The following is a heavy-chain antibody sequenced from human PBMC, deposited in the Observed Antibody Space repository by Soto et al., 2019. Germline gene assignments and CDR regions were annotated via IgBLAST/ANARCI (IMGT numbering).Heavy chain of an antibody. CDR2: IYYSGST. D-gene: IGHD6-6*01. CDR1: GGSISSGGYY. V-gene: IGHV4-31*03. J-gene: IGHJ4*02. CDR3: ARDSPTDRPQPS. Sequence: QVQLQESGPGLVKPSQTLSLTCTVSGGSISSGGYYWSWIRQHPGKGLGWIGYIYYSGSTYYNPSLKSRVTITVDTSKNQSSLKLSSVTAADTAVYYCARDSPTDRPQPSWGQGTLVTVSS.